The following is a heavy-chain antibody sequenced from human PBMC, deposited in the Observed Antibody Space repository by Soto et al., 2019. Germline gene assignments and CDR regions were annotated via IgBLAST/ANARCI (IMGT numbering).Heavy chain of an antibody. CDR2: IYHSGST. D-gene: IGHD3-16*01. CDR3: VRGSLFREVGGNWFDP. CDR1: GGSISSGGYS. Sequence: SETLSLTCAVSGGSISSGGYSWRWIRQPPGKGLEWIRYIYHSGSTYYNPSLKSRVTISVDRSKNQFSLKLSSVTAADTVVFYRVRGSLFREVGGNWFDPFGQGTLLTISA. V-gene: IGHV4-30-2*01. J-gene: IGHJ5*01.